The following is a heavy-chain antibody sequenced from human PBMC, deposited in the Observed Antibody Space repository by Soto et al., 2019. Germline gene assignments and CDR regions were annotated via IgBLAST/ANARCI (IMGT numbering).Heavy chain of an antibody. V-gene: IGHV3-33*01. D-gene: IGHD3-10*01. J-gene: IGHJ4*02. Sequence: GGSLRLSCAASGFTFSSYGMHWVRQAPGKGLEWVAVIWYDGSNKFYVDSVKGRFTISRDNSENTLYLQMNSLRAEDTAVYYCARVFAGSGSYYNVWNYFDYWGQGTLVTVSS. CDR1: GFTFSSYG. CDR2: IWYDGSNK. CDR3: ARVFAGSGSYYNVWNYFDY.